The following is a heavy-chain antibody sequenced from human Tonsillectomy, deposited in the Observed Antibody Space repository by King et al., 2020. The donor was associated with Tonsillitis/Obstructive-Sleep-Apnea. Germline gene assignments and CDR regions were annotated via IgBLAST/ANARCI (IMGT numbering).Heavy chain of an antibody. CDR1: GFTFSSYS. CDR2: ISSSSSYI. CDR3: ARDGYGDYYFDS. D-gene: IGHD4-17*01. J-gene: IGHJ4*02. V-gene: IGHV3-21*01. Sequence: VQLVESGGGLVKPGGSLRLSCAASGFTFSSYSMNWVRQAPGKGLEWVSSISSSSSYIYYADSVKGRFTISRDNAKNSLYLQMNSLRAEDTAVYYCARDGYGDYYFDSWGQGTLVTVSS.